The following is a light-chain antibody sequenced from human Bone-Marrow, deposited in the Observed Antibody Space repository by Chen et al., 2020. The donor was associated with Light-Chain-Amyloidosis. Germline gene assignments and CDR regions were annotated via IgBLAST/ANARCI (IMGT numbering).Light chain of an antibody. J-gene: IGLJ1*01. CDR2: EVT. V-gene: IGLV2-14*01. Sequence: QSALTQPASVSGSPGQSHTISCPGTSSDVGGDNNVSWYQQHQDKAPKLMIYEVTNRPSWVPDRFAGSKSDNTASLTISGLQTEDEADYFCSSYTITNTLVFGSGTRVTVL. CDR3: SSYTITNTLV. CDR1: SSDVGGDNN.